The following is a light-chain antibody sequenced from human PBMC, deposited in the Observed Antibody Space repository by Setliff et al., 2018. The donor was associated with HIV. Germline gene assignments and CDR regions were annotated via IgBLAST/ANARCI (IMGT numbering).Light chain of an antibody. CDR3: CSYAGSSTYV. J-gene: IGLJ1*01. CDR2: EVT. V-gene: IGLV2-23*02. CDR1: SEDVGTSKF. Sequence: LTQPASVSGSPGQSITISCTGTSEDVGTSKFVSWYQQHPGKAPKLMIYEVTKRPSEISNRFSGSKSGNTASLTISGLQAEDEADYYCCSYAGSSTYVFGTGTKVTVL.